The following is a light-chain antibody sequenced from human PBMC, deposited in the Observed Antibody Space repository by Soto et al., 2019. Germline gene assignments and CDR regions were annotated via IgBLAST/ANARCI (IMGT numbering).Light chain of an antibody. Sequence: QSALTQPASVSGSPGQSITISCTGTSSDVGGYNFVSWYQHHPGRAPKLIIYDISNRPSGVSSRFAGSKSGNTASLTISGLQAEDEAYYYCTSYTSSNTVVFGGGTKVTVL. CDR1: SSDVGGYNF. CDR3: TSYTSSNTVV. CDR2: DIS. V-gene: IGLV2-14*01. J-gene: IGLJ2*01.